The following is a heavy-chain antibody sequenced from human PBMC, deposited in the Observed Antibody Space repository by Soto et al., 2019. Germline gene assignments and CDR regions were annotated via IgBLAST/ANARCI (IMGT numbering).Heavy chain of an antibody. CDR3: AREGHEGWFDP. Sequence: QVQLVESGGGVVQPGRSLRLSCAASGFTFTPYGFHWVRQAPGKGLEWVALIWSDGSNRYYADSVKGRFTISRDNFKNTLYLQMNSLRAEDTAVYYCAREGHEGWFDPWGQGTLVTVSS. V-gene: IGHV3-33*01. CDR1: GFTFTPYG. J-gene: IGHJ5*02. CDR2: IWSDGSNR.